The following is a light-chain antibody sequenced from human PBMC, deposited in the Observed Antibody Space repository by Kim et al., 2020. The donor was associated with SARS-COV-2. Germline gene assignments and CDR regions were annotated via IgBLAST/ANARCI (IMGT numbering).Light chain of an antibody. CDR1: QSISSY. V-gene: IGKV1-39*01. J-gene: IGKJ4*01. CDR3: QQSDSTPLT. Sequence: DIQMTQSPSSLSASVGDRVTITCRASQSISSYLNWYQQKPGKAPKLLIYAASSLQSGVPSRFSGSGSGTDFTLTISSLQPEDFATNDCQQSDSTPLTLGGGTKVDIK. CDR2: AAS.